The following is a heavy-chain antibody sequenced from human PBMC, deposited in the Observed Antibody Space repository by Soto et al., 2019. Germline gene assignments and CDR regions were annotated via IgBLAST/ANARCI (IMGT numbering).Heavy chain of an antibody. V-gene: IGHV5-51*01. CDR1: GYTFTDYW. J-gene: IGHJ6*02. CDR3: ARHISNLRYSYYAMDV. D-gene: IGHD3-9*01. Sequence: GESLKISCKGSGYTFTDYWIGWVRQLPGKGLEWMGIIYPGDSDTRYSPSFQGHVTITVDKSTNTAYLQWNTLRASDTAMYYCARHISNLRYSYYAMDVWGQGTPATVSS. CDR2: IYPGDSDT.